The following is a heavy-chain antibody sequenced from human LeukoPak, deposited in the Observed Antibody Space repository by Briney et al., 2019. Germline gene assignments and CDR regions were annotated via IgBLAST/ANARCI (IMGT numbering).Heavy chain of an antibody. CDR3: AKRGDIVAAFGY. Sequence: GASLRLSCAASGFTFSSYAMSWVRQAPGKGLEWVSAITGSGASTFYADSVKGRFTISRDNSKNTLYLQMNSLRDEDTAVYYCAKRGDIVAAFGYWGQGTLVTVSS. V-gene: IGHV3-23*01. D-gene: IGHD5-12*01. J-gene: IGHJ4*02. CDR1: GFTFSSYA. CDR2: ITGSGAST.